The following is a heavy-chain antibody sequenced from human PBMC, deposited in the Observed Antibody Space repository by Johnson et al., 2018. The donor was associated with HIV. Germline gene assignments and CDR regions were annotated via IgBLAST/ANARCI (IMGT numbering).Heavy chain of an antibody. D-gene: IGHD6-19*01. Sequence: VQLVESGGGLVQPGGSLRLYCAASGFTFSSYAMSWVRQAPGKGLEWVSGISWNSGSIGYADSVKGRFTSSRDNAKNSLYLQTNSLRGEDTAVYYCARDREYGLAWGWALDIWGQGTMVTVSS. CDR1: GFTFSSYA. CDR3: ARDREYGLAWGWALDI. V-gene: IGHV3-9*01. CDR2: ISWNSGSI. J-gene: IGHJ3*02.